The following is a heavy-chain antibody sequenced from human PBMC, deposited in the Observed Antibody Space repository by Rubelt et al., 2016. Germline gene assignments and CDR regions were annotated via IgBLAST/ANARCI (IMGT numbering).Heavy chain of an antibody. Sequence: GGSLRLSCAASGLTFGSYAIHWVRQAPGRGLEWLAFISHDGRHENYADSVKGRFTISRDNSKNTLSLQMSSLRPEATAGHYCTRAMYGGNSEAYGMDVWGQGTLVTVSS. V-gene: IGHV3-30*02. CDR2: ISHDGRHE. D-gene: IGHD4-23*01. J-gene: IGHJ6*02. CDR1: GLTFGSYA. CDR3: TRAMYGGNSEAYGMDV.